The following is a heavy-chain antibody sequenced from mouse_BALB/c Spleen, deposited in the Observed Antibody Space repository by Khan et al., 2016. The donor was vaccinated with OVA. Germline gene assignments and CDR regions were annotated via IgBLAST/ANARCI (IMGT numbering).Heavy chain of an antibody. D-gene: IGHD6-1*01. V-gene: IGHV1-7*01. Sequence: QVRLQQSGAELAKPGASVKMSCKASGYTFTSYWMHWVKQRPGQGLEWIGYINPSTGYTEYNQKFKDKATLTTDESSSTAYMQLSSLTSEDSAVHYCAASILVYYSLDYWGQGTSVTVSS. CDR2: INPSTGYT. J-gene: IGHJ4*01. CDR1: GYTFTSYW. CDR3: AASILVYYSLDY.